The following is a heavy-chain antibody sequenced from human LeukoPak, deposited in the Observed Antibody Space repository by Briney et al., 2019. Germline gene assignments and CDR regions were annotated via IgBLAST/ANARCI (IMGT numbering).Heavy chain of an antibody. V-gene: IGHV1-69*13. CDR3: ARDRRVRREAFDI. Sequence: GASVKVSCKASGGTFSSYAISWVRQAPGQGLEWMGGIIPIFGTANYAQKSQGRVTITADESTSTAYMELSSLRSEDTAVYYCARDRRVRREAFDIWGQGTMVTVSS. J-gene: IGHJ3*02. D-gene: IGHD1-1*01. CDR1: GGTFSSYA. CDR2: IIPIFGTA.